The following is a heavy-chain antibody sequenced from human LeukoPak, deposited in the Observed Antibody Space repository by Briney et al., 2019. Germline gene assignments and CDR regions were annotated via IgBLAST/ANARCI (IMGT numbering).Heavy chain of an antibody. CDR2: INPSDGST. V-gene: IGHV1-46*01. Sequence: ASVKVSCKASGYTFTSYYLHWVRQAPEQGLQWMAIINPSDGSTTYAQKFQGRVTMTRDMSTSTVYMELSSLRSEDTAVYYCARVEGDSGLQAFYWGQGTLVTVSS. J-gene: IGHJ4*02. D-gene: IGHD5-24*01. CDR1: GYTFTSYY. CDR3: ARVEGDSGLQAFY.